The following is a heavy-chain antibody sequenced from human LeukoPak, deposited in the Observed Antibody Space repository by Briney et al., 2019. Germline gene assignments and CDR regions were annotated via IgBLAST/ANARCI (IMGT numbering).Heavy chain of an antibody. CDR3: ARDSYSSSWKESDY. Sequence: ASVKVSCKTSGYIFTYYYVHWGRQAPGQGLEWMGIINPSGGGTSYAQKFQGRVTMTRDTSTSTVYMELTSLRSEDTAVYYCARDSYSSSWKESDYWGQGTLVTVSS. V-gene: IGHV1-46*01. CDR1: GYIFTYYY. J-gene: IGHJ4*02. D-gene: IGHD6-13*01. CDR2: INPSGGGT.